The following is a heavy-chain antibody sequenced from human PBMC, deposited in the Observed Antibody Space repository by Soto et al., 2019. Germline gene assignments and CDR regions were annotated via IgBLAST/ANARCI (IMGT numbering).Heavy chain of an antibody. Sequence: QVQLVQSGPDVKKPGASVRVSCKASGYTFTNYAIHWVRQAPGQRLEWMGWINAGNGNTKYSQKFQDRVTITRDTSASTAYMELSSLRSEDTAVYYCARALRDYYNSGSWRDYWGQGTLVTVSS. CDR3: ARALRDYYNSGSWRDY. D-gene: IGHD3-10*01. V-gene: IGHV1-3*01. CDR1: GYTFTNYA. CDR2: INAGNGNT. J-gene: IGHJ4*02.